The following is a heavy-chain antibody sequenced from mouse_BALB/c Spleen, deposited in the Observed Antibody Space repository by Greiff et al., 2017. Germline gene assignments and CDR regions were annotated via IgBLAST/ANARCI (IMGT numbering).Heavy chain of an antibody. CDR1: GYSITSDYA. CDR3: ARSSLRMSAMDY. V-gene: IGHV3-2*02. Sequence: EVHLVESGPGLVKPSQSLSLTCTVTGYSITSDYAWNWIRQFPGNKLEWMGYISYSGSTSYNPSLKSRISITRDTSKNQFFLQLNSVTTEDTATYYCARSSLRMSAMDYWGQGTSVTVSS. J-gene: IGHJ4*01. CDR2: ISYSGST. D-gene: IGHD2-12*01.